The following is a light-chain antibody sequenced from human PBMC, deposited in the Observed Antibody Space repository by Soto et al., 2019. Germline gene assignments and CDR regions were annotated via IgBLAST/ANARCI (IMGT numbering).Light chain of an antibody. V-gene: IGKV3-20*01. CDR3: QQYGSSPLT. J-gene: IGKJ4*01. CDR1: QSVSSSY. CDR2: GAS. Sequence: EIVLTQSPGTLSLSPGERATLSCRASQSVSSSYLAWYQQKPGQAPRLLIYGASSRATGIPDRSSGSGSGRDFTLTISRLEPEDVAVYYCQQYGSSPLTFGGGTKVEIK.